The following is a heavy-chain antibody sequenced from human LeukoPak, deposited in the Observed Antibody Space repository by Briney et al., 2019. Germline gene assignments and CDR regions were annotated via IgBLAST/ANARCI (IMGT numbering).Heavy chain of an antibody. CDR2: IYSGGSS. V-gene: IGHV3-66*04. D-gene: IGHD1-1*01. CDR3: ARHRGEAGTHLSYDY. Sequence: GGSLRLSCAASGVTVSSNYMTWVRQAPGKGLEWVSVIYSGGSSFYADSVKGRFTISRDNSKNTLYLQMNSLRVEDTAVYYCARHRGEAGTHLSYDYWGQGTLVTVSS. CDR1: GVTVSSNY. J-gene: IGHJ4*02.